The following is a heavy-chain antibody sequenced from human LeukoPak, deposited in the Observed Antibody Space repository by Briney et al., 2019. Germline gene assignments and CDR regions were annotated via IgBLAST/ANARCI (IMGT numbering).Heavy chain of an antibody. Sequence: GGSMRLSRAVSGITLSNYGMSWVRQAPGKGLEWVAGISDTGGSTNYADSVKGRFTISRDNPKNTLYLQMNSLRAEDTAVYFCAKRGVVIRVILVGFHKQAYYFDSWGQGALVTVSS. D-gene: IGHD3-22*01. J-gene: IGHJ4*02. CDR1: GITLSNYG. CDR2: ISDTGGST. CDR3: AKRGVVIRVILVGFHKQAYYFDS. V-gene: IGHV3-23*01.